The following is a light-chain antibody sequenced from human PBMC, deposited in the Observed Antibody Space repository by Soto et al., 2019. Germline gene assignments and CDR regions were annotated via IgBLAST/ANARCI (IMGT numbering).Light chain of an antibody. CDR2: DVS. Sequence: QSALTQPASVSGSPGQSITISCTGTSSDVGGFNYVSWYQQHPGKAPKLMIYDVSNRPSGISNRFSGSKSGNTAYLIISGLQAEDEADYYCSSYTTSSALDVFGTGTKVTVL. J-gene: IGLJ1*01. V-gene: IGLV2-14*01. CDR3: SSYTTSSALDV. CDR1: SSDVGGFNY.